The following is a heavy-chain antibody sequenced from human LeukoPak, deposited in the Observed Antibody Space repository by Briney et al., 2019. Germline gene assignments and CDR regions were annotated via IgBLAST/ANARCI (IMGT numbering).Heavy chain of an antibody. CDR3: AKASVAIPQYCNS. V-gene: IGHV3-15*07. CDR2: IKSKTDGGTT. Sequence: GGSLRLSCAASGFTFSNAWMNWVRLAPGKGLEWVGRIKSKTDGGTTDYAAPVKGRFTISRDDSKNTLYLQMNSLTAADTAMYFCAKASVAIPQYCNSWGQGTLVTVSS. J-gene: IGHJ5*02. D-gene: IGHD2-2*02. CDR1: GFTFSNAW.